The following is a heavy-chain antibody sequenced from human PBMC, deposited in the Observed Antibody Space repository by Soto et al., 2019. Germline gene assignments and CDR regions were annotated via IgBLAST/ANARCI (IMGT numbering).Heavy chain of an antibody. CDR2: VHPNSGGT. CDR3: AKELQRGMDF. D-gene: IGHD4-4*01. J-gene: IGHJ6*02. CDR1: GYTYSVYH. V-gene: IGHV1-2*02. Sequence: ASVKVSCKASGYTYSVYHMHCVRQPPGQGLEWVGWVHPNSGGTNYAQSFEGRVTMTSDTSINTAYMELSRPTSDDTAVYYCAKELQRGMDFLGQWTTVTVSS.